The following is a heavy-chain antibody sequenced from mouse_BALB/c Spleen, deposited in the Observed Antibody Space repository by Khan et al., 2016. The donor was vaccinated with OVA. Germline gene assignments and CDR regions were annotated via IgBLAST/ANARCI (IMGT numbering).Heavy chain of an antibody. CDR1: GFTFSSFG. D-gene: IGHD4-1*01. J-gene: IGHJ2*01. CDR2: INSGSTTI. CDR3: ARGNWAY. V-gene: IGHV5-17*02. Sequence: EVQVVESGGGLVQPGGSRKLSCAASGFTFSSFGMHWVRQAPEKGLEWVAYINSGSTTIYYADPVKGRFTISRDNPKTTLFLQMTSLRSEDTAMYYCARGNWAYWGQGTTLTVSS.